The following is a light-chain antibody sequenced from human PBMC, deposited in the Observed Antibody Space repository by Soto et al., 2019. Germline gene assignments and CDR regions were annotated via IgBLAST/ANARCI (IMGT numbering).Light chain of an antibody. CDR2: WTS. J-gene: IGKJ1*01. V-gene: IGKV4-1*01. CDR1: QSVLYSSNNKNY. CDR3: QHYNTYPWT. Sequence: DIVMTQSPDSLAVSLGARATINCKSSQSVLYSSNNKNYLAWYQQKPGQPPKLLIYWTSTRESGVPDRFSGSGSGTDFTLTISSLQAEDVAVYYCQHYNTYPWTFGQGTKV.